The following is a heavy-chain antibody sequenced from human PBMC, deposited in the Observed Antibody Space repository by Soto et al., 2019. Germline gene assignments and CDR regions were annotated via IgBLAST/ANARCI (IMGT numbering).Heavy chain of an antibody. CDR2: IYPGDSDT. V-gene: IGHV5-51*01. CDR3: ARQPRLLWFGELFKPFDY. J-gene: IGHJ4*02. Sequence: GESLKISCKGSGYSFTSYWIGWVRQMPGKGLEWMGIIYPGDSDTRYSPSFQGQVTISADKSVSTAYLQWSSLKASDTAMYYCARQPRLLWFGELFKPFDYWGQGTLVTVS. CDR1: GYSFTSYW. D-gene: IGHD3-10*01.